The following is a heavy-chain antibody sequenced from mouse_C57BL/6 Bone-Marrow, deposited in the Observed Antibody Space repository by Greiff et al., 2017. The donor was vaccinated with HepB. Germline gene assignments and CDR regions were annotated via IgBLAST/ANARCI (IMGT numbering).Heavy chain of an antibody. CDR1: GYTFTSYW. CDR2: IDPSDSYT. J-gene: IGHJ3*01. V-gene: IGHV1-59*01. D-gene: IGHD1-1*01. Sequence: VQLQQPGAELVRPGTSVKLSCKASGYTFTSYWMHWVKQRPGQGLEWIGVIDPSDSYTNYNQKFKGKATLTVDTSSSTAYMQLSSLTSEDSAVYYCASGYYYGSSPPWFAYWGQGTLVTVSA. CDR3: ASGYYYGSSPPWFAY.